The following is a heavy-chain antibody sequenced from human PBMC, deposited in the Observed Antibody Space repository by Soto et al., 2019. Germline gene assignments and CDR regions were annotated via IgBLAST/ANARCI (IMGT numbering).Heavy chain of an antibody. CDR1: GFTFSGYG. V-gene: IGHV3-30*18. Sequence: QVQLVESGGGVVQPGRSLRLSCAASGFTFSGYGMHWVRQAPGKGLEWVAVISYDGSNIYYADSVKGRFTISRDNSKNTLYLQMNSLRAEDAAGYYCAKDLIIEVADTRIDHWGQGTLVTVSS. CDR2: ISYDGSNI. J-gene: IGHJ4*02. D-gene: IGHD6-19*01. CDR3: AKDLIIEVADTRIDH.